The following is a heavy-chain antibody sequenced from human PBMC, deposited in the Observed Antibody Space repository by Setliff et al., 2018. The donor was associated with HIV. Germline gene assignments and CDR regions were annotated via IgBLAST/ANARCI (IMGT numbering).Heavy chain of an antibody. Sequence: SETLSLTCAVYGAPFNGYYWAWIRQSPAKGLEWIGEIYHSGIVNYNPSLQSRVTISTDTSENQFSLRLNSVTVADTAVYYCARVRLRVPPSIFDYWGMGSLVTVSS. D-gene: IGHD2-2*01. CDR3: ARVRLRVPPSIFDY. CDR2: IYHSGIV. V-gene: IGHV4-34*01. J-gene: IGHJ4*02. CDR1: GAPFNGYY.